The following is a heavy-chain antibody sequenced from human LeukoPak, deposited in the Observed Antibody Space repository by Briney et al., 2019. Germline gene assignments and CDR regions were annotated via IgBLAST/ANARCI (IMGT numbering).Heavy chain of an antibody. CDR3: ARYETVVVASIDC. CDR1: GFTFSSYE. D-gene: IGHD2-21*01. J-gene: IGHJ4*02. V-gene: IGHV3-21*05. CDR2: ISSSSSYI. Sequence: GGSLRLSCAASGFTFSSYEMNWVRQAPGKGLEWVSYISSSSSYIFYANSVQGRFTISRDNAKNSLYLQMNSLRAEDTAVYYCARYETVVVASIDCGGQETLVTVPS.